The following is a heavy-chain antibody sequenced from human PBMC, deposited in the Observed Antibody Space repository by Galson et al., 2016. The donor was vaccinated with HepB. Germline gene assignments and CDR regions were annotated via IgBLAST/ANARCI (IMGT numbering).Heavy chain of an antibody. Sequence: SLRLSCAASGFTFSSYALSWVRQAPGKGLEWVSAISGSGGSTYYADSVKGRFTISRDNSKNTLYLQMNSLRAEDTAVYYCANLVVVPAARRYSDYYYGMDVWGQGTTATVSS. J-gene: IGHJ6*02. CDR1: GFTFSSYA. CDR2: ISGSGGST. D-gene: IGHD2-2*01. V-gene: IGHV3-23*01. CDR3: ANLVVVPAARRYSDYYYGMDV.